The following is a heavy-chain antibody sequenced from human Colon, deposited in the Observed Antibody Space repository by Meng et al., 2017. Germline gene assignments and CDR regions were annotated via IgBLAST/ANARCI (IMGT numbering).Heavy chain of an antibody. CDR3: ARENDSGNSYDH. V-gene: IGHV4-4*02. Sequence: QGQLQESGPGLVKPSGTLSLTCAVSGTSISRSNWWTWVRQAPGKGLEWIGEIYHIGSTNYNTSLKSRVTILVDESKNEFSLKLTSVTAADTAVYYCARENDSGNSYDHWGRGTLVTVSS. D-gene: IGHD3-10*01. CDR2: IYHIGST. CDR1: GTSISRSNW. J-gene: IGHJ4*02.